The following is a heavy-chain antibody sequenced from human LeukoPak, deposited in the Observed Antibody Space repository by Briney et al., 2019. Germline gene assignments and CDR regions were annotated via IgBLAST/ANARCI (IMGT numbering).Heavy chain of an antibody. Sequence: PSETLSLTCTVSGYSISSGYYWGWIRQPPGKGLEWIGSIYHSGSTYYNPSLKSRVTISVDTSKNQFSLKLSSVTAADTAVYYCARDLSYQIAARPFDYWGQGTLVTVSS. CDR1: GYSISSGYY. J-gene: IGHJ4*02. CDR2: IYHSGST. CDR3: ARDLSYQIAARPFDY. V-gene: IGHV4-38-2*02. D-gene: IGHD6-6*01.